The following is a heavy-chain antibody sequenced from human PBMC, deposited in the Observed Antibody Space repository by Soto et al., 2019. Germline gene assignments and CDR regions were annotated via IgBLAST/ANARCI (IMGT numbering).Heavy chain of an antibody. Sequence: GSLRLSCAASGFTFSSYEMNWVRQAPGKGLEWVSYISSSGSTIYYADSVKGRFTISRDNAKNSLYLQMNSLRAEDTAVYYCARDADGGSGSSLPHYYYYGMDVWGQGTTVTVSS. V-gene: IGHV3-48*03. CDR3: ARDADGGSGSSLPHYYYYGMDV. D-gene: IGHD3-10*01. J-gene: IGHJ6*02. CDR2: ISSSGSTI. CDR1: GFTFSSYE.